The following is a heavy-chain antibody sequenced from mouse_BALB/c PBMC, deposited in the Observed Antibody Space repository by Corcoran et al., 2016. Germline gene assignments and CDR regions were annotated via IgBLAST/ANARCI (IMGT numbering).Heavy chain of an antibody. V-gene: IGHV1-9*01. CDR2: ILPGSGST. CDR1: GYTFSSYW. J-gene: IGHJ2*01. D-gene: IGHD3-1*01. Sequence: QVQLQQSGAELMKPGASVKISCKATGYTFSSYWIDWVKQRPGHGLEWIGEILPGSGSTNYNEKFKGKATFTADTSSNPAYMQLSSLTSEDSAVYYCARAARATYFDYWGQGTTLTVSS. CDR3: ARAARATYFDY.